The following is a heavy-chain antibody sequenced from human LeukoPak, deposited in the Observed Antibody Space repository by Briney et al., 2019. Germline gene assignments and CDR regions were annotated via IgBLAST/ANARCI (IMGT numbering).Heavy chain of an antibody. D-gene: IGHD2-15*01. Sequence: PGGSLRLSCVASGFTFSSYWMTWVRQAPGKGLEWVANIKTDGSQIYYVDSVKGRFTISRDNAKNSLYLQMNSLRAEDTAVYYCARWPSYCSGGSCYLNDAFDIWGQGTMVTVSS. CDR2: IKTDGSQI. CDR3: ARWPSYCSGGSCYLNDAFDI. V-gene: IGHV3-7*01. J-gene: IGHJ3*02. CDR1: GFTFSSYW.